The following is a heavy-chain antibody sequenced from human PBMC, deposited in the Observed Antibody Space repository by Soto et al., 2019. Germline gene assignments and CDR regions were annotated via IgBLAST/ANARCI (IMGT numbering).Heavy chain of an antibody. V-gene: IGHV3-74*01. CDR3: ARSTRRYYGSGNAGY. CDR2: INSDGSST. J-gene: IGHJ4*02. CDR1: GFTFSSHW. D-gene: IGHD3-10*01. Sequence: GGSLRLSCAVSGFTFSSHWMHWVRQAPGKGLVWVSRINSDGSSTNYADSVKGRFTISRDNAKNTLYLQMNSLRAEDTAVYYCARSTRRYYGSGNAGYWGQGTLVTVSS.